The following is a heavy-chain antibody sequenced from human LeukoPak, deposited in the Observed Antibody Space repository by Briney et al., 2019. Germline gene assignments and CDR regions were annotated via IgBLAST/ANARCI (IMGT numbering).Heavy chain of an antibody. Sequence: GESLKISCKGSGYSFSNYWIGWVRQMPGEGLVWMGIIYPGDSDTRYSPSFQGQVTISADRSISTAYLQWSSLKASVIAMYFCARLTMIRGVIDYWGQGTLVTVSS. CDR3: ARLTMIRGVIDY. J-gene: IGHJ4*02. CDR1: GYSFSNYW. CDR2: IYPGDSDT. V-gene: IGHV5-51*01. D-gene: IGHD3-10*01.